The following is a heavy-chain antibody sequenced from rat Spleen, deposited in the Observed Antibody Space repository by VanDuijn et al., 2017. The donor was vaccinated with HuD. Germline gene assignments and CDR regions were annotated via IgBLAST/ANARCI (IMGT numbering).Heavy chain of an antibody. Sequence: QVQLKESGPGLVQPSQTLSLTCTVSGFSLTSYNVHWVRQPTGKGLEWMGVIWTGGSTAYNSLLKSRLSITSDTSKSQVFLKMNSLQPEDTAMYFCARGSVFFDYWGQGVMVTVSS. CDR1: GFSLTSYN. CDR2: IWTGGST. D-gene: IGHD4-1*01. J-gene: IGHJ2*01. V-gene: IGHV2-30*01. CDR3: ARGSVFFDY.